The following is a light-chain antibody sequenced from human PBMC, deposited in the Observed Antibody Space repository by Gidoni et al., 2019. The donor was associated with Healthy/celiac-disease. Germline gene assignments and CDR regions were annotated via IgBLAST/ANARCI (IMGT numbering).Light chain of an antibody. Sequence: EIALTQSPATLSLSPGERATLSCRARQSVSSYLAWYQQKPGQAPRLLIYDAANRATGLPARFCGSGSGPAFTLPIRSLVPADFAVYYCQQRSNWPPELTFGGGTKVEIK. J-gene: IGKJ4*01. CDR3: QQRSNWPPELT. CDR2: DAA. V-gene: IGKV3-11*01. CDR1: QSVSSY.